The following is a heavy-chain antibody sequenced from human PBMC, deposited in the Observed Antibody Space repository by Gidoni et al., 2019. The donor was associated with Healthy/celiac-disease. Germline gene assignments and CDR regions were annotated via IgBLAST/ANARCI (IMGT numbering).Heavy chain of an antibody. CDR2: INHSGST. Sequence: QVQLPQWGAGLLKPSETLSLTCAVYGGSFSGYYWSWIRQPPGKGLEWIGEINHSGSTNYNPSLKSRVTISVDTSKNQFSLKLNSVTAADTAVYYCARGYCSSTSCYARFLDYWGQGTLVTVSS. D-gene: IGHD2-2*01. J-gene: IGHJ4*02. V-gene: IGHV4-34*01. CDR1: GGSFSGYY. CDR3: ARGYCSSTSCYARFLDY.